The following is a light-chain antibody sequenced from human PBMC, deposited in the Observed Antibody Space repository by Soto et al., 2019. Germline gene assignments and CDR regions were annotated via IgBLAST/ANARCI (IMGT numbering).Light chain of an antibody. V-gene: IGKV3-20*01. Sequence: EIVLTQSPGTLSLSPGERATLSCRASQSVTSDYLAWYQQKPGQALRLLIHGASSRATGIPDRFSGSGSGTDVTLTISRLEPEDFAVYYCQQYGRPFGQGTKV. CDR2: GAS. CDR1: QSVTSDY. CDR3: QQYGRP. J-gene: IGKJ1*01.